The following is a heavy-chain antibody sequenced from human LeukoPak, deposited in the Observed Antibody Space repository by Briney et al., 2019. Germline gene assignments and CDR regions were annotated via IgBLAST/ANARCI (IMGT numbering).Heavy chain of an antibody. D-gene: IGHD6-13*01. Sequence: GASVKVSCKASGYTFTSYGISWVRQAPGQGLEWMGWISAYNGNTNYAQKLQGRVTMTTDTFTSTAYMELRSLRSDDTAVYYCARSIAAAGSGYEDYYYGMDVWGQGTTVTVSS. CDR1: GYTFTSYG. V-gene: IGHV1-18*01. J-gene: IGHJ6*02. CDR3: ARSIAAAGSGYEDYYYGMDV. CDR2: ISAYNGNT.